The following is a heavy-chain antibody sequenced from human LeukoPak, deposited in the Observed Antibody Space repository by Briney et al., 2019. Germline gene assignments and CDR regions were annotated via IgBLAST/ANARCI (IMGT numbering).Heavy chain of an antibody. CDR3: AIGGYSYWDGDWFDP. CDR2: IWYDGSNK. J-gene: IGHJ5*02. Sequence: GGSLRLSCAASGFTFSSYGMRWVRQAPGKGLEWVAVIWYDGSNKYYADSVKGRFTISRDNSKNTLYLQMNSLRAEDTAVYYCAIGGYSYWDGDWFDPWGQGTLVTVSS. D-gene: IGHD5-18*01. V-gene: IGHV3-33*01. CDR1: GFTFSSYG.